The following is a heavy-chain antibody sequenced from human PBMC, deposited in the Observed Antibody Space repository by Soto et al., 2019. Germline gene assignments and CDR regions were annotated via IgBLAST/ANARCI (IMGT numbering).Heavy chain of an antibody. CDR1: GGSISSYY. D-gene: IGHD6-6*01. V-gene: IGHV4-34*01. CDR2: INDSGTT. Sequence: SETLSLTCTVSGGSISSYYWSWIRQPPGKGLEWIGEINDSGTTNYNPSLKSRVTISADTAKTHFSLRLTSVTAADTAVDYCARVKYTSSPSNNWFDPWGEGTLVTVSS. CDR3: ARVKYTSSPSNNWFDP. J-gene: IGHJ5*02.